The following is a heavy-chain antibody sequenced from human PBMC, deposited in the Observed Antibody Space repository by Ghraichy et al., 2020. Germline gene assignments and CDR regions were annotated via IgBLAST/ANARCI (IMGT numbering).Heavy chain of an antibody. Sequence: SETLSLTCTVSGGSISSYYWSWIRQPPGKGLEWIGYIYYGGSTNYNPSLKSRVTISVDTSKNQFSLKLSSVTAADTAVYYCARVGDSSSWPLYYFDYWGQGTLVTVSS. CDR1: GGSISSYY. J-gene: IGHJ4*02. D-gene: IGHD6-13*01. CDR2: IYYGGST. V-gene: IGHV4-59*08. CDR3: ARVGDSSSWPLYYFDY.